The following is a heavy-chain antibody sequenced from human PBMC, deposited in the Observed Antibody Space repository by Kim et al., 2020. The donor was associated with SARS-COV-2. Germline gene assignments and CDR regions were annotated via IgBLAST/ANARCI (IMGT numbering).Heavy chain of an antibody. CDR2: GT. J-gene: IGHJ4*02. Sequence: GTTSANGFQGRVTMTRDTSCSTVYMELSSLRSYDTAVYYCARGPATGDCDYWGQGTLVTVSS. D-gene: IGHD7-27*01. CDR3: ARGPATGDCDY. V-gene: IGHV1-2*07.